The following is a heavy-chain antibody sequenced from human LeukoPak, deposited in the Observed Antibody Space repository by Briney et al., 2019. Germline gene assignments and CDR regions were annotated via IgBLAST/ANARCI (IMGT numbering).Heavy chain of an antibody. Sequence: SETLSLTCTVSGDSICSFYWSWIRQPPGKGLEWIGYIYYTGSTSYNPSFKSRVTISVDTSKNQFSLKLSSVTAADTAVYYCAGPYDSSGYYFSYWGQGTLVTVSS. CDR3: AGPYDSSGYYFSY. J-gene: IGHJ4*02. CDR2: IYYTGST. D-gene: IGHD3-22*01. CDR1: GDSICSFY. V-gene: IGHV4-59*08.